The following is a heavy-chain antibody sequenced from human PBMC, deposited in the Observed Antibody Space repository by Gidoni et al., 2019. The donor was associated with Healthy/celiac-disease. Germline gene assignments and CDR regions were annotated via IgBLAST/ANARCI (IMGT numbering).Heavy chain of an antibody. V-gene: IGHV3-33*01. CDR2: IWYDGSNK. CDR3: ARDYDTMDGLGFDY. Sequence: QVQLVESGGGVVQPGRSLRLSCAASGFTFSSYGMHWVRQAPGKGLEWVAVIWYDGSNKYYADSVKGRFTISRDNSKNTLYLQMNSLRAEDTAVYYCARDYDTMDGLGFDYWGQGTLVTVSS. D-gene: IGHD3-9*01. J-gene: IGHJ4*02. CDR1: GFTFSSYG.